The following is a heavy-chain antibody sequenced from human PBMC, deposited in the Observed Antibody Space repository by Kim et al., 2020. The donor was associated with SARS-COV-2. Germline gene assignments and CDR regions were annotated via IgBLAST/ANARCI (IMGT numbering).Heavy chain of an antibody. Sequence: SETLSLTCTVSGGSINYFYWSWIRLTPRKGLEWIGSIFYNGYTLYNPSLKSRVTVSVDTTKNHFSSRLTSVIAADTAIYYCARDFGSRHYFDYWGQGSLVTVSS. J-gene: IGHJ4*02. D-gene: IGHD3-10*01. CDR3: ARDFGSRHYFDY. V-gene: IGHV4-59*13. CDR2: IFYNGYT. CDR1: GGSINYFY.